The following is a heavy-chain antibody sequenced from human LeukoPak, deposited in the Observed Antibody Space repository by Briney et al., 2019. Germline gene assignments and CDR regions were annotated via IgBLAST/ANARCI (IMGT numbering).Heavy chain of an antibody. Sequence: PGGSLRLSCAASGFTFSSYAMSWVRQAPGKGLEWVSAISGSGGSTYYADSVKGRFTISRDNSKNTLYLQMNSLRAEDTAVYYCAKDYDFWSGYSGYYFDYWGQGTLVTVSS. J-gene: IGHJ4*02. CDR2: ISGSGGST. CDR1: GFTFSSYA. V-gene: IGHV3-23*01. D-gene: IGHD3-3*01. CDR3: AKDYDFWSGYSGYYFDY.